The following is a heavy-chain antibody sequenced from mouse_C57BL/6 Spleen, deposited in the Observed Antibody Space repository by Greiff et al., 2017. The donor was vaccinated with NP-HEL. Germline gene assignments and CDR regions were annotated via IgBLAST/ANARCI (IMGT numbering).Heavy chain of an antibody. D-gene: IGHD2-4*01. CDR3: AKNYDYGLAMDY. J-gene: IGHJ4*01. Sequence: QVQLQQSGPGLVQPSQSLSITCTVSGFSFTSYGVHWVRQSPGQGLEWLGVIWRGGSTDYNAAFMSRLSITKDNSKSQVFFKMNSLQADDTAIYYCAKNYDYGLAMDYWGQGTSVTVSS. V-gene: IGHV2-5*01. CDR2: IWRGGST. CDR1: GFSFTSYG.